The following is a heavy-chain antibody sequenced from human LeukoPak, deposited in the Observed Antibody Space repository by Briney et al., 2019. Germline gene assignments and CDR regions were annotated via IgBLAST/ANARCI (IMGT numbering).Heavy chain of an antibody. CDR1: GGSVSSGSYY. Sequence: SETLSLTCTVSGGSVSSGSYYWSWIRQPPGKGLEWIGYIYYSGSTNYNPSLESRVTISVDTSKNQFSLKLSSVTAADTAVYYCARDQDWDLQSLRYLDYWGQGTLVTVSS. J-gene: IGHJ4*02. CDR3: ARDQDWDLQSLRYLDY. CDR2: IYYSGST. D-gene: IGHD1-26*01. V-gene: IGHV4-61*01.